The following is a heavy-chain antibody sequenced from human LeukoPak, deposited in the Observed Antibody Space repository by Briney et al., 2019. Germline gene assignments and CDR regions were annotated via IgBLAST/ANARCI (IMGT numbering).Heavy chain of an antibody. V-gene: IGHV3-48*01. CDR1: GFTVSSSH. J-gene: IGHJ4*02. CDR3: ARTRSSGYLTSDY. Sequence: GGSLRLSCAASGFTVSSSHMSWVRQAPGKGLEWVSYITNSGNSKSYADSVKGRFTISRDNTKNSLYLQMNGLRAEDTAVYYCARTRSSGYLTSDYWGQGILVTVSS. CDR2: ITNSGNSK. D-gene: IGHD3-22*01.